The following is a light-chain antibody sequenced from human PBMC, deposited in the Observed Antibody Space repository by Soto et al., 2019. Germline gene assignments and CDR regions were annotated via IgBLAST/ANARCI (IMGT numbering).Light chain of an antibody. CDR2: GAS. Sequence: EIVLTQSPGTLSLSPGERATLSCRASQSVSSSYLAWYQQKPGQAPRLLIYGASSRASGIPDRFSGSGSGTDLTLTISRPEPEDFAVYYCQQYVGSLRTFGQGTKVEIK. CDR1: QSVSSSY. CDR3: QQYVGSLRT. J-gene: IGKJ1*01. V-gene: IGKV3-20*01.